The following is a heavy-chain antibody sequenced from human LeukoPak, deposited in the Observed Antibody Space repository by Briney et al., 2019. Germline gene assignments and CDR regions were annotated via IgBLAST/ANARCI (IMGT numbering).Heavy chain of an antibody. CDR1: GYSFTNYW. CDR3: TCATPYYYGPGSYYTDY. Sequence: GESLKISCKGSGYSFTNYWIGWVRQMPGKGLEWMGIIFPGDSDTRYNPSFQGQVTISADKSISTAYLQWSSLKASDTAMYYCTCATPYYYGPGSYYTDYWGQGTLVTVSS. CDR2: IFPGDSDT. D-gene: IGHD3-10*01. J-gene: IGHJ4*02. V-gene: IGHV5-51*01.